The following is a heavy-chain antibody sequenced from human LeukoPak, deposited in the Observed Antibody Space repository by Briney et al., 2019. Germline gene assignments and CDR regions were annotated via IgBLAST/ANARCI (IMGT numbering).Heavy chain of an antibody. Sequence: GASVKVSRKASGYTFTSYDINWVRQATGQGLEWMGWMNPNSGNTGYAQKFQGRVTMTRNTSISTAYMELSSLRSEDTAVYYCASGGDVLWFGDSGDYYGMDVWGQGTTVTVSS. V-gene: IGHV1-8*01. J-gene: IGHJ6*02. D-gene: IGHD3-10*01. CDR1: GYTFTSYD. CDR2: MNPNSGNT. CDR3: ASGGDVLWFGDSGDYYGMDV.